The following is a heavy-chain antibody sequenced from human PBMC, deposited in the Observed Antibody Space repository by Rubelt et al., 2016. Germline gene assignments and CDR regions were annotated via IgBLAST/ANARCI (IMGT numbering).Heavy chain of an antibody. V-gene: IGHV4-39*02. CDR3: ARSNGFDI. CDR2: IYYSGST. Sequence: QLQLQESGPGLVKPSETLSLTCTVSGGSISSSSYYWGWIRQPPGKGLEWIGSIYYSGSTYYNPSLSSRITISVDKSNNHFSLMLSSVTAADTAVYYCARSNGFDIWGQGTMVTVSS. J-gene: IGHJ3*02. CDR1: GGSISSSSYY.